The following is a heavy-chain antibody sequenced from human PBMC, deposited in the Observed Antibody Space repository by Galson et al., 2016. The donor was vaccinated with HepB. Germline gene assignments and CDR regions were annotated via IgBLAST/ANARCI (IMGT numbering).Heavy chain of an antibody. CDR3: ARRHYFVFWNTAYAERNVWFDP. CDR1: GASLSGPS. D-gene: IGHD3/OR15-3a*01. Sequence: LSLPCAVHGASLSGPSWSWLRQAPGKGLEWIGEVNDSGTTKVSPSLKSRVTMSAATSRNHFSLELRSVTAADTAVYFCARRHYFVFWNTAYAERNVWFDPWGRGVLVTVSS. J-gene: IGHJ5*02. V-gene: IGHV4-34*01. CDR2: VNDSGTT.